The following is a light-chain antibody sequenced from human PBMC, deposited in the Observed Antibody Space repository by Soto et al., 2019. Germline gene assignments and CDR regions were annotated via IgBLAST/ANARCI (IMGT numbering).Light chain of an antibody. V-gene: IGKV3-11*01. J-gene: IGKJ4*01. CDR3: QQSSDWPLT. CDR1: QSVSSQ. CDR2: DAS. Sequence: EIVLTQSPAILSLSPGERATLSCRASQSVSSQLAWYQQKPGQAPRLLMYDASSRATGIPARFSGSGSGTDFTLTISSLEPEDFAVYYCQQSSDWPLTFGGGTKVEIK.